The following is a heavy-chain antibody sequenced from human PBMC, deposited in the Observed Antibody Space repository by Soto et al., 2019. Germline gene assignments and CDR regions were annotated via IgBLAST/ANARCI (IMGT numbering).Heavy chain of an antibody. J-gene: IGHJ4*02. CDR1: GFTFSSYA. Sequence: GGSLRLSCAASGFTFSSYAMSWVRQAPGKGLEWVSAISGSGGSTYYADSVKGRFTISRDNSKNTLYLQMNSLRAEDTAVYYCAKGMVAAYCGGDCYSGGFDYWGQGTLVTVSS. V-gene: IGHV3-23*01. CDR3: AKGMVAAYCGGDCYSGGFDY. CDR2: ISGSGGST. D-gene: IGHD2-21*02.